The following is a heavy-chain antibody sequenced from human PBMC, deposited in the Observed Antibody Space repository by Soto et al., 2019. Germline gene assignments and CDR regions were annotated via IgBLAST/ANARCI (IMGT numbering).Heavy chain of an antibody. CDR3: ARDLTGDPNY. D-gene: IGHD7-27*01. CDR1: GYTFTGSS. J-gene: IGHJ4*02. Sequence: QVQLVQSGAEVKKPRASVNVSCEASGYTFTGSSIHWVRQAPGQGLEWMGYINPNSGDTIFAQKIQGRVTMTRDTYISTAYMELSRVASGDTAVYYCARDLTGDPNYWGQGTLVTVSS. V-gene: IGHV1-2*02. CDR2: INPNSGDT.